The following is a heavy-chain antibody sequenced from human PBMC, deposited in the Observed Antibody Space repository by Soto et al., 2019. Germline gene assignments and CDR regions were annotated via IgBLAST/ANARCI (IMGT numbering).Heavy chain of an antibody. CDR1: GFTVSTDW. Sequence: EVQLVESGGGLVQPGGSLRLSCAASGFTVSTDWMYWVRQAPGKGLEWVSVIRSGGNTYYADSVEGRFTISRDNSKNPVYLQMNSLRAEDTAVYYCVRENYYYGMDVWGQGTTVTVSS. V-gene: IGHV3-66*01. J-gene: IGHJ6*02. CDR2: IRSGGNT. CDR3: VRENYYYGMDV.